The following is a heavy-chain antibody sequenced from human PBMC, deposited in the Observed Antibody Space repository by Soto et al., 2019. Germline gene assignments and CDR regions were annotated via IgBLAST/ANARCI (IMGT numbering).Heavy chain of an antibody. CDR1: GGSISSGGYY. CDR3: ARRAYYDFWSGYEFDY. D-gene: IGHD3-3*01. J-gene: IGHJ4*02. V-gene: IGHV4-31*03. CDR2: IYYSGST. Sequence: LSLTCTVSGGSISSGGYYWSWIRQHPGKGLEWIGYIYYSGSTYYNPSLKSRVTISVDTSKNQFSLKLSSVTAADTAVYYCARRAYYDFWSGYEFDYWGQGTLVTVSS.